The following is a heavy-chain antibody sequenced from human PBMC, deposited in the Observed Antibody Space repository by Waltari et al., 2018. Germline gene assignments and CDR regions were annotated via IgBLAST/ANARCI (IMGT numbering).Heavy chain of an antibody. D-gene: IGHD7-27*01. V-gene: IGHV3-15*01. CDR3: TTLDAPWGG. CDR2: ITSQNDGATT. Sequence: EVQMVESGGGSMKPGDSLRLSCVASGFRFTPAWLTWVRQAPGTGLGWVGRITSQNDGATTDFAASLRGRFSISRDDSQNMVFLQMSSLRIEDTAVYYCTTLDAPWGGWGHGTLVTVSS. CDR1: GFRFTPAW. J-gene: IGHJ4*01.